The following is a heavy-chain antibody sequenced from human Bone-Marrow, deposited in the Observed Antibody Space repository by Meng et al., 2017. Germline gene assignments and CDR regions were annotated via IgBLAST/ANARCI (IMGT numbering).Heavy chain of an antibody. CDR1: GYSFTSYW. CDR3: ARHPSWYHSYFDY. J-gene: IGHJ4*02. Sequence: GESLKISCKGSGYSFTSYWIGWVRQMPGKGMEWMGIIYPGDSDTRYSPSFQGQVTISADKSISTAYLQWSSLKASDTAMYYCARHPSWYHSYFDYWGQGTLITGYS. D-gene: IGHD6-13*01. V-gene: IGHV5-51*01. CDR2: IYPGDSDT.